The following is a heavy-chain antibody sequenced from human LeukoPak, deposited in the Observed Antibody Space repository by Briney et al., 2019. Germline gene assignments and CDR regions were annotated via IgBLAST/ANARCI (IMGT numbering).Heavy chain of an antibody. CDR2: ISSSSSYI. CDR3: ARASDPYFDY. CDR1: GFTFSSYS. Sequence: GGSLRPSCAASGFTFSSYSMNWVRQAPGKGLEWVSSISSSSSYIYYADSVKGRFTISRDNAKNSLYLQMNSLRAEDTAVYYCARASDPYFDYWGQGTLVTVSS. V-gene: IGHV3-21*01. J-gene: IGHJ4*02.